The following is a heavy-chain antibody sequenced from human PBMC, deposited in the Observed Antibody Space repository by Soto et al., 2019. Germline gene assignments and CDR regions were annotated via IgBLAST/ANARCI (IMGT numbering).Heavy chain of an antibody. CDR3: ARGVEMATAWFDP. V-gene: IGHV1-69*13. J-gene: IGHJ5*02. Sequence: SVKVSCKASGGTFSSYAISWVRQAPGQGLEWMGGIIPIFGTANYAQKFQGRVTITADESTSTAYTELSSLRSEDTAVYYCARGVEMATAWFDPWGQGTLVTVSS. D-gene: IGHD5-12*01. CDR2: IIPIFGTA. CDR1: GGTFSSYA.